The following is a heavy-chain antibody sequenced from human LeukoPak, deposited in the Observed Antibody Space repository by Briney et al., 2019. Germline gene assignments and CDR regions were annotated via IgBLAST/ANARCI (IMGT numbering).Heavy chain of an antibody. D-gene: IGHD6-19*01. Sequence: SETLSLTCAVYGGSFSGYYWSWIRQPPGKGLEWIGYIYYSGSTYYNPSLKSRVTISVDTSKNQFSLKLSSVTAADTAVYYCARDGAVARKAAFDIWGQGTMVTVSS. CDR3: ARDGAVARKAAFDI. V-gene: IGHV4-59*12. CDR1: GGSFSGYY. CDR2: IYYSGST. J-gene: IGHJ3*02.